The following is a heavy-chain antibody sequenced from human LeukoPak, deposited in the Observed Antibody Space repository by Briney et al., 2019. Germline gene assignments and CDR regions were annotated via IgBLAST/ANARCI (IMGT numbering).Heavy chain of an antibody. J-gene: IGHJ3*02. CDR1: GGSVSSGSYY. V-gene: IGHV4-39*07. CDR3: ARDRKRRYCSSTSCYKGAAFDI. Sequence: SETLSLTCTVSGGSVSSGSYYWSWIRQPPGKGLEWIGEINHSGSTNYNPSLKSRVTISVDTSKNQFSLKLSSVTAADTAVYYCARDRKRRYCSSTSCYKGAAFDIWGQGTMVTVSS. D-gene: IGHD2-2*02. CDR2: INHSGST.